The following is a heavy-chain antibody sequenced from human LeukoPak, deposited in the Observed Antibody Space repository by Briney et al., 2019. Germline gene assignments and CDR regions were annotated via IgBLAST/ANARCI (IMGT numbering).Heavy chain of an antibody. D-gene: IGHD6-19*01. Sequence: GASVKVSCKASGYTFISYVMHWVRQAPGQRLEWMGWINPNSGGTNYAQKFQGRVTMTRDTSISTAYMELSRLRSDDTAVYYCARAIAVAAFDFDYWGQGTLVTVSS. CDR3: ARAIAVAAFDFDY. V-gene: IGHV1-2*02. CDR2: INPNSGGT. CDR1: GYTFISYV. J-gene: IGHJ4*02.